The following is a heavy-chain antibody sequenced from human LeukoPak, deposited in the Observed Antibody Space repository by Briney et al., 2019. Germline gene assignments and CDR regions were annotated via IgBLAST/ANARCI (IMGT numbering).Heavy chain of an antibody. CDR1: GFTFSSYW. J-gene: IGHJ5*02. CDR2: INSDGSST. CDR3: AREGYYDSSGYYPPVNWFDP. V-gene: IGHV3-74*01. D-gene: IGHD3-22*01. Sequence: GGSLRLSCAASGFTFSSYWMHWVRQAPGKGLVWVSRINSDGSSTSYADSVKGRFTISRDNAKNTLYLQMNSLRAENTAVYYCAREGYYDSSGYYPPVNWFDPWGQGTLVTVSS.